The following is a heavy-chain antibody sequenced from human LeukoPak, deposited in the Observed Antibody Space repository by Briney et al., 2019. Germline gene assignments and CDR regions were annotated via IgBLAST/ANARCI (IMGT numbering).Heavy chain of an antibody. CDR2: ISSSSSYI. J-gene: IGHJ5*02. Sequence: PGGSLRLSCAASGFTFSSYSMNWVRQAPGKGLEWVSSISSSSSYIYYADSVKGRFTISRDNAKNSLYLQMNSLRAEDTAVYSCARDLVPAAIYERNWFDPWGQGTLVTVSS. V-gene: IGHV3-21*01. D-gene: IGHD2-2*02. CDR1: GFTFSSYS. CDR3: ARDLVPAAIYERNWFDP.